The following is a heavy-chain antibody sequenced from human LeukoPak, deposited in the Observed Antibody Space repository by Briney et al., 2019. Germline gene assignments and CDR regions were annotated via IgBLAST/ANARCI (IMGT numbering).Heavy chain of an antibody. V-gene: IGHV1-2*02. J-gene: IGHJ5*02. D-gene: IGHD6-13*01. CDR1: GCTFTGYY. CDR2: INPNSGGT. Sequence: ASVKVSCKASGCTFTGYYMHWVRQAPGQGLEWMGWINPNSGGTNYAQKFQGRVTMTRDTSISTAYMELSRLRSDDTAVYYCARDGAAAGTGWFDPWGQGTLVTVSS. CDR3: ARDGAAAGTGWFDP.